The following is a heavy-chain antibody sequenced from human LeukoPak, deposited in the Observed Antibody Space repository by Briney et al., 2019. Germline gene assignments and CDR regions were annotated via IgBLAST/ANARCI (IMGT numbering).Heavy chain of an antibody. V-gene: IGHV4-59*01. D-gene: IGHD6-19*01. J-gene: IGHJ3*01. Sequence: SETLSLTCTVSGGSISRYYWNGIRQPPGKGLEWIGYIYYSGSTSYNPSLKSRVTISVDTSKNQFSLNLSSVSAADTAVYYCARTPVDGIGYFAFDVWGQGTMVTVSS. CDR2: IYYSGST. CDR3: ARTPVDGIGYFAFDV. CDR1: GGSISRYY.